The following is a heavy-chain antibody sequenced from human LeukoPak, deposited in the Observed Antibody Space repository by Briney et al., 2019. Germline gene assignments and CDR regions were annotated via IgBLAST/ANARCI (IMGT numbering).Heavy chain of an antibody. CDR1: GGSFSGYY. CDR3: AGVRGSGRLTWFDP. D-gene: IGHD2-15*01. CDR2: IYHSGST. V-gene: IGHV4-34*01. Sequence: SETLSLTCAVYGGSFSGYYWSWIRQPPGKGLEWIGEIYHSGSTNYNPSLKSRVTISVDTSKNQFSLKLSSVTAADTAVYYCAGVRGSGRLTWFDPWGQETPVTVSS. J-gene: IGHJ5*02.